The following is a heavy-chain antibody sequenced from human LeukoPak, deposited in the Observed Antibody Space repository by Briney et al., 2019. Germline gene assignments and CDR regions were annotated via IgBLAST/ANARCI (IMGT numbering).Heavy chain of an antibody. CDR3: VWLWANALNI. J-gene: IGHJ3*02. CDR1: GFTFSNAW. D-gene: IGHD2-8*02. V-gene: IGHV3-15*01. Sequence: KPGGSLRLSCAASGFTFSNAWMSWVRQAPGKGLEWVGRIKSKTDGGTTDFAAPVKGRFTISRDDSKNTLSLQMNSLQTEDTAVHYCVWLWANALNIWGQGTMVTVSS. CDR2: IKSKTDGGTT.